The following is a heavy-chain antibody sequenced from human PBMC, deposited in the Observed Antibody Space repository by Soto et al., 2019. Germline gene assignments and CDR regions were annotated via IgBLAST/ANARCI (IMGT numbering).Heavy chain of an antibody. D-gene: IGHD5-18*01. CDR1: GGSISSGDYY. CDR2: IYYSGST. CDR3: ARLTLGYSTCGP. J-gene: IGHJ5*02. V-gene: IGHV4-30-4*01. Sequence: QVQLQESGPGLVKPSQTLSLTCTVSGGSISSGDYYWSWIRQPPGKGLEWIGYIYYSGSTYSNPSLITRVSISVDTSTCPFSLKLSSVTAADTAVYYSARLTLGYSTCGPWGQGTMVCVSS.